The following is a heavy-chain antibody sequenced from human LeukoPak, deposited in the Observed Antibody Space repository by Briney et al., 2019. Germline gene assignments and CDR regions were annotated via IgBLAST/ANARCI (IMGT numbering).Heavy chain of an antibody. Sequence: SETLSLTCTVSGGSISSYYWSWLRQPAGKGLEWIGSIYTSGSTNYNPSLKSRVTMSVDTSKNQFSLKLSSVAAADTAVYYCARDYACPVGFDPWGQGTLVTVSS. J-gene: IGHJ5*02. D-gene: IGHD3-16*01. CDR2: IYTSGST. CDR1: GGSISSYY. V-gene: IGHV4-4*07. CDR3: ARDYACPVGFDP.